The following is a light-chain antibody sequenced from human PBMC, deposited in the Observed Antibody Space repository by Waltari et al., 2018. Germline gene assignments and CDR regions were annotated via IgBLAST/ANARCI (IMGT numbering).Light chain of an antibody. J-gene: IGLJ1*01. CDR3: WSYAGDSPSLYV. CDR1: SSDVGSYDL. V-gene: IGLV2-23*02. CDR2: EVH. Sequence: QSALAQPASVSGSPGQSITISCTGSSSDVGSYDLVSWYQQHPGNAPKLLIYEVHTRPSGVSNRFSGSKSGNTASLTISGLQAEDEADYHCWSYAGDSPSLYVFGTGTKLSVL.